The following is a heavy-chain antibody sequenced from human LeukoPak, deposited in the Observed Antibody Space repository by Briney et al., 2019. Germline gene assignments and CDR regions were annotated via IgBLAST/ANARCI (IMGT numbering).Heavy chain of an antibody. V-gene: IGHV3-30*02. CDR3: AKGDKMSIWRRTYNCFDS. CDR1: GFTFSSYG. Sequence: PGGSLRLSCGASGFTFSSYGMHWVRQAPGKGLEWVAFIWNDGTNRYYAESVKGRFTISRDNSKNTLYLQMNSLRVEDTAVFYCAKGDKMSIWRRTYNCFDSWGQGTLVTVSS. D-gene: IGHD5-24*01. J-gene: IGHJ5*01. CDR2: IWNDGTNR.